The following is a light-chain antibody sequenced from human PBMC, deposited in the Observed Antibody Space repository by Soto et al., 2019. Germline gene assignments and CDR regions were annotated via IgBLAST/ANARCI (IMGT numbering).Light chain of an antibody. CDR2: DAS. CDR1: QSISNK. Sequence: IQMNQSPSTLSASILDIVTITCRASQSISNKLAWYQQKPGKAPKLLIYDASSLESGVPSRFSGSGSGTEFTLTVSSLQPDDFSTYYCQQYSSYWTFGQGTKVDIK. V-gene: IGKV1-5*01. CDR3: QQYSSYWT. J-gene: IGKJ1*01.